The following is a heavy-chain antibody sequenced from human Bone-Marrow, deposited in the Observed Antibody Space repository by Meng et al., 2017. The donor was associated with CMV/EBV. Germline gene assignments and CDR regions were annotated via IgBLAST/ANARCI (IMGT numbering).Heavy chain of an antibody. V-gene: IGHV3-11*01. CDR1: GFTFSDYY. CDR2: ITSGGSTI. CDR3: ARDPRNKGFDP. Sequence: GESLKISCVASGFTFSDYYMNWIRQAPGKGLEWLSYITSGGSTISYADSVKGRFTISRDNAQNSLYLQMDNLRAEDTAVYYCARDPRNKGFDPWGQGTLVTVYS. J-gene: IGHJ5*02.